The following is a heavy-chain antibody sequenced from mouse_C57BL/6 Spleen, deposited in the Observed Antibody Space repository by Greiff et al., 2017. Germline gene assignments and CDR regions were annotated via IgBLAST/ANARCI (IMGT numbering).Heavy chain of an antibody. CDR1: GYTFTSYG. Sequence: QVQLQQSGAELARPGASVKLSCTASGYTFTSYGISWVKQRTGQGLEWIGEIYPRSGNTYYNVQFKGKATLTADKYSSTAYMKLRSLTSEDAAVYFWGSGAPFDYWGQGTTLTVSS. CDR3: GSGAPFDY. D-gene: IGHD1-3*01. V-gene: IGHV1-81*01. J-gene: IGHJ2*01. CDR2: IYPRSGNT.